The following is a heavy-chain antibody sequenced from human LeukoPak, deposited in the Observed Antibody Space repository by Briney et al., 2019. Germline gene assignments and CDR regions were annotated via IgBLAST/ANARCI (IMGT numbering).Heavy chain of an antibody. Sequence: SGTLSLTCTVSGGSISSSSYYWGWIRQPPGKGLEWIGSIYYSGSTYYNPSLKSRVTISVDTSKNQFSLKLSSVTAADTAVYCCARHVDRAMVTAVIDYWGQGTLVTVSS. CDR1: GGSISSSSYY. D-gene: IGHD5-18*01. CDR2: IYYSGST. V-gene: IGHV4-39*01. J-gene: IGHJ4*02. CDR3: ARHVDRAMVTAVIDY.